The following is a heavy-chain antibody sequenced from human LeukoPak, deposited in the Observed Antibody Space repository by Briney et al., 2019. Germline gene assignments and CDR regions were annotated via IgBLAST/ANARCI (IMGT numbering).Heavy chain of an antibody. D-gene: IGHD1-26*01. CDR3: AKAWFLGVGANYFDY. CDR2: ISFDGSIE. V-gene: IGHV3-30*18. CDR1: GFTFSSYG. Sequence: PGRSLRLSCAASGFTFSSYGMHWVRQTPGKGLEWVALISFDGSIEYYVDSVKGRFTISRDNSKNTLFLQMNSLRPEDTAVYYCAKAWFLGVGANYFDYWGQGTLVTVSS. J-gene: IGHJ4*02.